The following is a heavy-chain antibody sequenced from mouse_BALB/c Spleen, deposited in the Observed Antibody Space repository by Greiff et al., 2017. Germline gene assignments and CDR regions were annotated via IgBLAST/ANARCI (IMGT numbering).Heavy chain of an antibody. D-gene: IGHD2-10*02. J-gene: IGHJ2*01. CDR1: GYSITSGYY. CDR3: ASYGNYYYFDY. Sequence: VQLKESGPGLVKPSQSLSLTCSVTGYSITSGYYWNWIRQFPGNKLEWMGYISYDGSNNYNPSLKNRISITRDTSKNQFFLKLNSVTTEDTATYYCASYGNYYYFDYWGQGTTLTVSS. CDR2: ISYDGSN. V-gene: IGHV3-6*02.